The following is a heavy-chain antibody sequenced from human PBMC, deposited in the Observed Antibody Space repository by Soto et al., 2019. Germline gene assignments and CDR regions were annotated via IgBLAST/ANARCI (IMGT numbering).Heavy chain of an antibody. CDR1: GYTFSTSG. V-gene: IGHV1-18*01. J-gene: IGHJ5*02. CDR2: ISAYNGET. D-gene: IGHD6-6*01. Sequence: QVQLVQSGAEVKKPGASVKVSCTASGYTFSTSGISWVRQAPGQGLEWMGWISAYNGETKYAQKLQGRVTLTTDTSTSTAFMELRSLRSDDAAVYYCAGDSVAVRPGWFDPWGQGTLVTVSS. CDR3: AGDSVAVRPGWFDP.